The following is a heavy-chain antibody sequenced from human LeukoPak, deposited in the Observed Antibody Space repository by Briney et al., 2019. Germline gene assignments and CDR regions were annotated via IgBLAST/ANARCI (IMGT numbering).Heavy chain of an antibody. D-gene: IGHD5-18*01. CDR1: GGTFSSYA. Sequence: SVKVSCKASGGTFSSYAIGWVRQAPGQGLEWMGGIIPIFGTANYAQKFQGRVTITADESTSTAYMELSSLRSEDTAVYYCARDRTRYSYGPYDAFDIWGQGTMVTVSS. J-gene: IGHJ3*02. CDR2: IIPIFGTA. V-gene: IGHV1-69*13. CDR3: ARDRTRYSYGPYDAFDI.